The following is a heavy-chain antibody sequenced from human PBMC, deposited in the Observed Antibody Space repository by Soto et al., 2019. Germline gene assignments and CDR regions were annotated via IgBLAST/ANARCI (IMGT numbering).Heavy chain of an antibody. CDR1: GFTFSDYW. CDR3: VREGFGVRRLFDF. V-gene: IGHV3-74*01. J-gene: IGHJ4*02. Sequence: EVQLVESGGGLVQPGGSLRLSCVASGFTFSDYWMHWVRQVPGKGLVWVSRIKTDGSTTTYADSVQGRFTVSRDNAKNTIYMQMNSLRDEDTALYYCVREGFGVRRLFDFWGQGTLVIVSS. D-gene: IGHD3-10*01. CDR2: IKTDGSTT.